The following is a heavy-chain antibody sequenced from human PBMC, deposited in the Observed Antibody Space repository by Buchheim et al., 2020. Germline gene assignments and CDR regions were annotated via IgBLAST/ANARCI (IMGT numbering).Heavy chain of an antibody. CDR1: GFTFSSYA. CDR3: AKSGHYYGSGNLYYYYGLDV. CDR2: MTSSGGNT. Sequence: EVQLLESGGGLVQPGGSLRLSCRASGFTFSSYAMSWVRQAPGMGLEWVSTMTSSGGNTYYADSVQGRFTVSRANSKTTLYLQMIGLRAEDTAAYYCAKSGHYYGSGNLYYYYGLDVWGQGTT. V-gene: IGHV3-23*01. D-gene: IGHD3-10*01. J-gene: IGHJ6*02.